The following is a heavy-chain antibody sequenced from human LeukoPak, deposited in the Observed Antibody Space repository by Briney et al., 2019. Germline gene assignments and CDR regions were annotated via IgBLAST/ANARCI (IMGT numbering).Heavy chain of an antibody. CDR2: ITFDGGNK. J-gene: IGHJ4*02. V-gene: IGHV3-30*04. CDR1: GFTFSSFA. D-gene: IGHD6-6*01. CDR3: ARDRSPRIAALDS. Sequence: GGSLRLSCAASGFTFSSFAMHSVRQAPGKGLEWVAVITFDGGNKYYADSVKGRFTISRDNSKNTLYLQMNSLRVEDTAVYYCARDRSPRIAALDSWGQGTLVTVSS.